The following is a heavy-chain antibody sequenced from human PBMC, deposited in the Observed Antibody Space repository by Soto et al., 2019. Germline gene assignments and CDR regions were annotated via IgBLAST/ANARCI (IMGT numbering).Heavy chain of an antibody. V-gene: IGHV3-30-3*01. J-gene: IGHJ4*02. CDR2: ISFDGSNK. Sequence: PWGSLRLSCAASGFTFSSYVIHWVRQAPGKGLEWVAVISFDGSNKYYADSVKGRFTISRDNSKNTLYLQMNSLRAEDTAVYYCARDKVQLWLSIDYWGQGTLVTVSS. CDR3: ARDKVQLWLSIDY. CDR1: GFTFSSYV. D-gene: IGHD5-18*01.